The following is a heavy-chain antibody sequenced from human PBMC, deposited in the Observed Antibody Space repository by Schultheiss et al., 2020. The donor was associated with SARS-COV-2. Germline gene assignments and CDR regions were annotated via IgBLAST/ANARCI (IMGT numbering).Heavy chain of an antibody. CDR3: ARDFRCSSTSCSDY. V-gene: IGHV4-39*07. CDR2: INHSGST. D-gene: IGHD2-2*01. J-gene: IGHJ4*02. CDR1: GGSISSGSYY. Sequence: SQTLSLTCTVSGGSISSGSYYWGWIRQPPGKGLEWIGEINHSGSTNYNPSLKSRVTISVDTSKNQFSLKLSSVTAADTAVYYCARDFRCSSTSCSDYWGQGTLVTVSS.